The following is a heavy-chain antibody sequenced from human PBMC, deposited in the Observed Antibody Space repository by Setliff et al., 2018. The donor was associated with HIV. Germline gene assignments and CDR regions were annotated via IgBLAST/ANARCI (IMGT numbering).Heavy chain of an antibody. D-gene: IGHD2-15*01. Sequence: PGGSLRLSCAASGFMFSDNYMSWIRQAPGKGLEWVSYISSSSSYTNYADSVKGRFTISRDNAKKSLYLRMNSLRAEDTAVYYCARVADTTRGTFDYWGQGTLVTVSS. V-gene: IGHV3-11*03. CDR3: ARVADTTRGTFDY. J-gene: IGHJ4*02. CDR1: GFMFSDNY. CDR2: ISSSSSYT.